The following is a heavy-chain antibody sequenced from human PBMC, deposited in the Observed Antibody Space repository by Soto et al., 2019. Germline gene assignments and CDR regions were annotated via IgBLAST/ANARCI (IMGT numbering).Heavy chain of an antibody. Sequence: QVQLQESGPGLVKPSQTLSLTCTVSGGSISSGGYYWSWIRQHPGKGLEWIGYIYYSGSTYYNPSLKRRVTISVDTSKNQCSLKLSSVTAADTAVYYCAREAVVVPAALYYGMDVWGQGTTVTVSS. CDR1: GGSISSGGYY. CDR3: AREAVVVPAALYYGMDV. D-gene: IGHD2-2*01. V-gene: IGHV4-31*03. J-gene: IGHJ6*02. CDR2: IYYSGST.